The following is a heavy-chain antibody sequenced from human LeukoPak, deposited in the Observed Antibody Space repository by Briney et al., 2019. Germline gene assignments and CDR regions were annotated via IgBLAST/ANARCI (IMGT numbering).Heavy chain of an antibody. V-gene: IGHV4-39*01. Sequence: SETLSLTCTVSGGSISSSSYYWGWIRQPPGKWLEWIGSIYYSGSTYYNPSLTSRVTISVDTSKNQFSLKLSSVTAADTAVYYCARRIVVTLGFDYWGQGTLVTVSS. J-gene: IGHJ4*02. CDR2: IYYSGST. CDR1: GGSISSSSYY. CDR3: ARRIVVTLGFDY. D-gene: IGHD4-23*01.